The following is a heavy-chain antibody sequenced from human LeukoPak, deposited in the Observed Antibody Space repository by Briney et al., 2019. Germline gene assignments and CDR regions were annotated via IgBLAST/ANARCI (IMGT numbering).Heavy chain of an antibody. V-gene: IGHV1-69*04. J-gene: IGHJ3*02. CDR3: AREGTQVTMVRGVIGI. CDR2: IIPILGIA. Sequence: SVKVSCKASGGTFSSYTISWVRQAPGQGLEWMGRIIPILGIANYAQKFQGRVAITADKSTSTAYMELSSLRSEDTAVYYCAREGTQVTMVRGVIGIWGQGTMVTVSS. CDR1: GGTFSSYT. D-gene: IGHD3-10*01.